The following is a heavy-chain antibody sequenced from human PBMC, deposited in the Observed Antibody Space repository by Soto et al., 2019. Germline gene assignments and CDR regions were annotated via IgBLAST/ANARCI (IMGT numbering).Heavy chain of an antibody. CDR1: GGSISSGGYY. D-gene: IGHD3-10*01. V-gene: IGHV4-31*03. J-gene: IGHJ6*02. Sequence: SETLSLTCTVSGGSISSGGYYWSWIRQHPGKGLEWIGYIYYSGSTYYNPSLKSRVTISVDTSKNQFSLKLSSVTAADTAVYYCARTYYGSGSSGGMDVWGQGTTVTVSS. CDR3: ARTYYGSGSSGGMDV. CDR2: IYYSGST.